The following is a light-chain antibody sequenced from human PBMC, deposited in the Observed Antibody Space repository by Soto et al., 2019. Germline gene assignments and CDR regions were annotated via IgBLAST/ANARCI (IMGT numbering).Light chain of an antibody. J-gene: IGKJ4*01. CDR2: GAS. CDR1: QGISRK. Sequence: IVMAQSPATLSVAPLEMVTSSCMASQGISRKVAWYQHKPGQAPRLLISGASTGATGIPARFSGSGSGTEFTLTISSLQSEDCAIYYCQQYNTWPITFGGGTKVDIK. CDR3: QQYNTWPIT. V-gene: IGKV3-15*01.